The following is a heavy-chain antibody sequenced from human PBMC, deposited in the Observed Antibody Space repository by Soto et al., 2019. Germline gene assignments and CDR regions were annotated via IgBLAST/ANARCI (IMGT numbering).Heavy chain of an antibody. CDR2: MNPNSGNT. V-gene: IGHV1-8*01. Sequence: QVQLVQSGSEVKKPGASVKIYCKASGYTFTSYDIKWVRQATRQGLEWMGWMNPNSGNTGYPQKFQGRDTMTRNTSISTAYMELMSLRAEDTAVYYCVREVNFYGLAVWGQGTTVTVSS. J-gene: IGHJ6*01. CDR3: VREVNFYGLAV. CDR1: GYTFTSYD.